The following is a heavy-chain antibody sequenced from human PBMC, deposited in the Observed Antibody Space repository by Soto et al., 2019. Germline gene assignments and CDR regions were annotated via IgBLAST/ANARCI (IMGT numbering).Heavy chain of an antibody. D-gene: IGHD6-13*01. Sequence: GASVKVSCKASGGTFNSYAISWVRQAPGQGLEWMGGIIPIFGTANYAQKFQARVTITADESTSTAYMDLSSLRSEDTAVYYCARGGTHGWGSSWSLDYWGPGTMVTVYS. CDR2: IIPIFGTA. CDR1: GGTFNSYA. J-gene: IGHJ4*02. V-gene: IGHV1-69*13. CDR3: ARGGTHGWGSSWSLDY.